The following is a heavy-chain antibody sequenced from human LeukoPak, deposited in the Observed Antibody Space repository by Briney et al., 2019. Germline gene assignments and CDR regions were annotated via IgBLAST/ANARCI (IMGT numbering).Heavy chain of an antibody. CDR1: GYTCTSYA. D-gene: IGHD2-15*01. CDR3: ARDLDSAAFDI. J-gene: IGHJ3*02. Sequence: ASVNVSCKCSGYTCTSYAINWVRQAGGRGLECMGWMRTSTGSPTYAQGFTGRFVFSLDTSVNTAYLPISSLKAEDTAVYYCARDLDSAAFDIWGQGTMVTVSS. V-gene: IGHV7-4-1*02. CDR2: MRTSTGSP.